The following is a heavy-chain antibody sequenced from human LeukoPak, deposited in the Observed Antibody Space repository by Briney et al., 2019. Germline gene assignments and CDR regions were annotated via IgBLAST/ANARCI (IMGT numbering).Heavy chain of an antibody. J-gene: IGHJ5*02. Sequence: GGSLRLSCAASGFTFSSYSMNWVRQAPGKGLEWVSYISSSSSTIYYADSVKGRFTISRDNAKNSLYLQMNSLRAEDTAVYYCASSEATVVTPGPWGQGTLVTVSS. CDR2: ISSSSSTI. CDR1: GFTFSSYS. CDR3: ASSEATVVTPGP. V-gene: IGHV3-48*01. D-gene: IGHD4-23*01.